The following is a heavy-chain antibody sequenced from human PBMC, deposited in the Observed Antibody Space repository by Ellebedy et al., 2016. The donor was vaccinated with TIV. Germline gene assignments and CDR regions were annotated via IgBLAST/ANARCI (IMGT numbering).Heavy chain of an antibody. CDR2: ISGSGGST. Sequence: GESLKISCAASGFTFSSYAMSWVRQAPGKGLEWVSAISGSGGSTYYAASVKGRFTISRDNSKNTLDLQMNSLRAEDTAVYYCAKDPLWLENDVNFDYWGQGTLVTVSS. D-gene: IGHD3-10*01. CDR1: GFTFSSYA. J-gene: IGHJ4*02. CDR3: AKDPLWLENDVNFDY. V-gene: IGHV3-23*01.